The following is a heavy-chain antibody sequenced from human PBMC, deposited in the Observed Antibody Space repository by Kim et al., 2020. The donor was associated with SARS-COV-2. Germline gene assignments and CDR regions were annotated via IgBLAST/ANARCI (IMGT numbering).Heavy chain of an antibody. Sequence: NPSLKSRVTISVDTSKNQFSLKLSSVTAADTAVYYCARLAFRVAVAGTDYWGQGTLVTVSS. CDR3: ARLAFRVAVAGTDY. D-gene: IGHD6-19*01. J-gene: IGHJ4*02. V-gene: IGHV4-39*01.